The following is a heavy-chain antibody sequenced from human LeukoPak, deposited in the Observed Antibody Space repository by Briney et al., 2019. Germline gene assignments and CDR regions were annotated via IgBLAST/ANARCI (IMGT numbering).Heavy chain of an antibody. J-gene: IGHJ4*02. CDR3: ARDLGSGSLHY. CDR1: GYTFTSYA. CDR2: INTGNGDT. D-gene: IGHD1-26*01. Sequence: GASVTVSCKASGYTFTSYAIHWVRQAPGQRLEWLGWINTGNGDTRYSQTFQARVTITSDTSASTAYMELSSLRSEDTAVYYCARDLGSGSLHYWGQGTLVTVSS. V-gene: IGHV1-3*04.